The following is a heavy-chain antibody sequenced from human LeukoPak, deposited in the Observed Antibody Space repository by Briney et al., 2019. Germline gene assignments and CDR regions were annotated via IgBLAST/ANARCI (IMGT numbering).Heavy chain of an antibody. CDR2: ISGNGDTT. J-gene: IGHJ4*02. V-gene: IGHV3-23*01. CDR1: GFTFSSYA. Sequence: GGSLRLSCAASGFTFSSYAMSWVRQAPGKGLEWVSAISGNGDTTYYADSVKGRFTISRDNSKNTLYLQMNSLRAEDTAVYYCAKDRWELRQYFDYWGQGTLVTVSS. CDR3: AKDRWELRQYFDY. D-gene: IGHD1-26*01.